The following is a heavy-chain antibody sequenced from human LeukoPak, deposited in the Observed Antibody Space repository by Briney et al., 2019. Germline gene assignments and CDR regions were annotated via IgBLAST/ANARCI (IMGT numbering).Heavy chain of an antibody. D-gene: IGHD1-26*01. Sequence: PSETLSLTCSGSDGSISSYYWSWIRQPPGKGLEWIGYIHSRGSAHYNPALTSRATTSLVTSKNQFALKLSSVTAADTAVYYCARLGSYSDHWGQGTLVTVSS. CDR1: DGSISSYY. CDR3: ARLGSYSDH. J-gene: IGHJ4*02. V-gene: IGHV4-4*09. CDR2: IHSRGSA.